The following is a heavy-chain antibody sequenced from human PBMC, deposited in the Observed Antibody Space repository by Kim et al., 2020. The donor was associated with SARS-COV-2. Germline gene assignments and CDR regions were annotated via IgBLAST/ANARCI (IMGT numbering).Heavy chain of an antibody. D-gene: IGHD3-22*01. CDR3: ARGLRYYDSSGYPGY. V-gene: IGHV1-18*01. CDR2: ISAYNGNT. J-gene: IGHJ4*02. CDR1: GYTFTSYG. Sequence: ASVKVSCKASGYTFTSYGISWVRQAPGQGLEWMGWISAYNGNTNYAQKLQGRVTMTTDTSTSTAYMELRSLRSDDTAVYYCARGLRYYDSSGYPGYWGQGTLVTVSS.